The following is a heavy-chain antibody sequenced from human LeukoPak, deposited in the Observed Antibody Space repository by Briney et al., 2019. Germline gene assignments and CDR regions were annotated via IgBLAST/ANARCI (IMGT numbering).Heavy chain of an antibody. D-gene: IGHD5-18*01. CDR1: GFTFSSYA. J-gene: IGHJ4*02. CDR3: AKGGIQHHISDY. CDR2: ISGSGGST. V-gene: IGHV3-23*01. Sequence: GGSLRPSCAASGFTFSSYAMSWVRQAPGKGLEWVSAISGSGGSTYYADSVKGRFTISRDNSKNTLYLQMNSLRAEDTAVYYCAKGGIQHHISDYWGQGTLVTVSS.